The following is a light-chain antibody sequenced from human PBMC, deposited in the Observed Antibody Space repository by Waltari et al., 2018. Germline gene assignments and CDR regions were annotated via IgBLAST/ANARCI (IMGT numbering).Light chain of an antibody. CDR1: QGISSW. CDR3: QQANSFPRT. J-gene: IGKJ2*02. Sequence: DIQTTHTQFSATPSVGHRVTITCRASQGISSWSAWYQQKPGKAPKLLIYAASSLQSGVPSRFSGSGSGTEFTLTISSLQPDDFATYYCQQANSFPRTFGQGTKLEIK. V-gene: IGKV1-12*01. CDR2: AAS.